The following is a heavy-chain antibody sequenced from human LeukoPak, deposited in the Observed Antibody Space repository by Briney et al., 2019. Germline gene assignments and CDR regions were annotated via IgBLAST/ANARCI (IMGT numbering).Heavy chain of an antibody. CDR1: GFTFSSYG. Sequence: GGSLRLSCAASGFTFSSYGMHWVRQAPGKGLEWVAFIRYDGSNKYYADSVKGRFTISRDNSKNTLYLQMNSLRAEDTAVYYCAKDGTLYDFWSGYYFDYWGQGTLVTVSS. CDR2: IRYDGSNK. CDR3: AKDGTLYDFWSGYYFDY. D-gene: IGHD3-3*01. J-gene: IGHJ4*02. V-gene: IGHV3-30*02.